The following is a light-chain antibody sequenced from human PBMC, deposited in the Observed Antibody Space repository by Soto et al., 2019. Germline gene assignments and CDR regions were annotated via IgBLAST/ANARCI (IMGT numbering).Light chain of an antibody. CDR3: TLYTSRSTYV. CDR1: NSDVGSYNR. CDR2: EVS. J-gene: IGLJ1*01. Sequence: ALTQPPSVSGSPGQSVTISCTGSNSDVGSYNRLSWYQQPPGTAPKLMIYEVSNRPSGVPDRFSGSKSGNTASLTISGLQAEDEADYYCTLYTSRSTYVFGTGTKVTVL. V-gene: IGLV2-18*01.